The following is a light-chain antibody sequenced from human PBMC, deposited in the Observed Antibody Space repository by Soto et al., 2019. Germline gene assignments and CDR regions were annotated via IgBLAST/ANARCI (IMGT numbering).Light chain of an antibody. CDR1: QGIITF. J-gene: IGKJ4*01. Sequence: DIQMTQSPASLSTSVGDRVTITCRASQGIITFLNWYQQKPGKAPRLLIYAASRLQSGVPARFSGSGAETDFTLTITSLQPEDFGIYYCQQSYATVRTFGGGTKVDIK. CDR3: QQSYATVRT. V-gene: IGKV1-39*01. CDR2: AAS.